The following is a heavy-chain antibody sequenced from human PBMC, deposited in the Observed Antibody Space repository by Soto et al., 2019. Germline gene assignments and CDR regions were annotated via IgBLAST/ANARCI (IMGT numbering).Heavy chain of an antibody. Sequence: ASVKVSCKASGYTFTSYDINWVRQATGQGLEWMGWMNPNSGNTGYAQKFQGRVTMTRNTSISTAYMELSSLRSEDTAVYYCAINYDYIWGSYRYSGAFDIWGQGTMVTVSS. CDR2: MNPNSGNT. CDR1: GYTFTSYD. J-gene: IGHJ3*02. D-gene: IGHD3-16*02. CDR3: AINYDYIWGSYRYSGAFDI. V-gene: IGHV1-8*01.